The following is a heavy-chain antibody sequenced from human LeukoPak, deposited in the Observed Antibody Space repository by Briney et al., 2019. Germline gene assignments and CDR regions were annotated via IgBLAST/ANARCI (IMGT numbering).Heavy chain of an antibody. CDR3: ARVGIVGNVGYY. V-gene: IGHV1-2*02. D-gene: IGHD1-26*01. CDR2: IYPNSGDT. J-gene: IGHJ4*02. CDR1: GYTFTGYY. Sequence: GASVKVSCKASGYTFTGYYIHWVRQAPGQGLEWMGWIYPNSGDTNYAQKFQGRVTMTRDTSVSTAYMELSGLKSDDTAVYYCARVGIVGNVGYYWGQETLVTVSS.